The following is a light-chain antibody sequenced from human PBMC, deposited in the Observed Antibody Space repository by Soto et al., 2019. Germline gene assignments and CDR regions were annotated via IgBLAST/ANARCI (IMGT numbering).Light chain of an antibody. CDR3: QQVNVYPST. V-gene: IGKV1-9*01. Sequence: IQLTQSPSSLSASVGDRVTITCRASQGISSYLGWYQQKPGKAPNLLIYDASTLHSGVPSRFSGGGSGTDFTLTISRLQPEDFATYYCQQVNVYPSTFGGGTKVEIK. J-gene: IGKJ4*01. CDR2: DAS. CDR1: QGISSY.